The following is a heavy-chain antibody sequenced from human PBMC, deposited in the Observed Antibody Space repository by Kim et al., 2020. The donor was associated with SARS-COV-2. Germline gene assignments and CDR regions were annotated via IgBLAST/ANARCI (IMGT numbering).Heavy chain of an antibody. CDR2: INPNSGGP. CDR3: AGGLGDV. D-gene: IGHD6-19*01. V-gene: IGHV1-2*02. J-gene: IGHJ6*02. Sequence: ASVKVSCKASGYTFTDYYIHWVRQAPGQGLQWMGWINPNSGGPNCAQNFQGRVTMTRDTSISTAYMDLRRLRSDDTAVFYCAGGLGDVWGQGTTVTVSS. CDR1: GYTFTDYY.